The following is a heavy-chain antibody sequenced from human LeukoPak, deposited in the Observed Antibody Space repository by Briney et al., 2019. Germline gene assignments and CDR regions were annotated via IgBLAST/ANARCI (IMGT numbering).Heavy chain of an antibody. J-gene: IGHJ4*02. CDR1: GGSISSYY. D-gene: IGHD3-10*01. CDR2: IYYSGST. Sequence: PSETLSLTCTVSGGSISSYYRSWIRQPPGKGLEWIGYIYYSGSTNYNPSLKSRVTISVDTSKSQFSLKLSSVTAADTAVYYCAREPRGSGSYYNGGFDYWGQGTLVTVSS. CDR3: AREPRGSGSYYNGGFDY. V-gene: IGHV4-59*01.